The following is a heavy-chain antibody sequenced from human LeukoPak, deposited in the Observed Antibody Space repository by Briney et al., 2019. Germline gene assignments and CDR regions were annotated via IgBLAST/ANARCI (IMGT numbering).Heavy chain of an antibody. J-gene: IGHJ6*02. CDR1: GFTFSSYA. CDR2: ISYDGSNK. D-gene: IGHD3-3*01. Sequence: GGSLRLSCAASGFTFSSYAMHWVRQAPGKGLEWVAVISYDGSNKYYADSVKGRFTISRDNSKNTLYLQMSSLRAEDTAVYYCARPYDFNYYGMDVWGQGTTVTVSS. V-gene: IGHV3-30-3*01. CDR3: ARPYDFNYYGMDV.